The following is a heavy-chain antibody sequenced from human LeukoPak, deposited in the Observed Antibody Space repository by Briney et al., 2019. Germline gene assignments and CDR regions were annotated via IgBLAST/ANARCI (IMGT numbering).Heavy chain of an antibody. J-gene: IGHJ6*03. CDR2: IKQDGSEK. Sequence: PGGSLRLSCAASGFTFSSYWMSWVRQAPGKGVEWVANIKQDGSEKYYVDSVKGRFTISRDNAKNSLYLQMNSLRAEDTAVYYCARKKDDYYYYYYMDVWGKGTTVTVSS. V-gene: IGHV3-7*01. CDR1: GFTFSSYW. CDR3: ARKKDDYYYYYYMDV.